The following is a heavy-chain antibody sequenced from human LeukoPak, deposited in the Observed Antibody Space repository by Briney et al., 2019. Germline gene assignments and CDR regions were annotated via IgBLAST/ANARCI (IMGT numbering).Heavy chain of an antibody. J-gene: IGHJ3*02. CDR3: ARLSSGRGAFDI. D-gene: IGHD6-19*01. V-gene: IGHV4-59*01. CDR1: GGSISSYY. CDR2: IYYSGST. Sequence: SETLSLTCTVSGGSISSYYWSWIRQPPGKGLEWIGYIYYSGSTNYNPSLKSRATISVDTSKNQFSLKLSSVTAADTAVYYCARLSSGRGAFDIWGQGTMVTVSS.